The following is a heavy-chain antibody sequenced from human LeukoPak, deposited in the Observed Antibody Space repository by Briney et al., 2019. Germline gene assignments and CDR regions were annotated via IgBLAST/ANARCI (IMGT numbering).Heavy chain of an antibody. Sequence: SETLSLTCTVSGGSISSSSYYRGWIRQPPGKGLEWIGSIYYSGSTYYNPSLKSRVTISVDTSKNQFSLKLSSVTAADTAVYYCARRGYDILTGSLFDYWGQGTLVTVSS. V-gene: IGHV4-39*01. CDR1: GGSISSSSYY. D-gene: IGHD3-9*01. CDR2: IYYSGST. J-gene: IGHJ4*02. CDR3: ARRGYDILTGSLFDY.